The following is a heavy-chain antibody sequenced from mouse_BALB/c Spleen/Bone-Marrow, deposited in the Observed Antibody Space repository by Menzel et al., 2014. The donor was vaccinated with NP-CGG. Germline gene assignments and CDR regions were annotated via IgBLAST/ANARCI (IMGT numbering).Heavy chain of an antibody. CDR1: GFDFSRYW. Sequence: EVQLVESGGGLVQPGGSLKLSCAASGFDFSRYWMSWVRQAPGKGLGWIGEINPDSSTINYTPSLKDKFIISRDNAKNTPYLQMSKVRSEDTALYYCALLGYYGYFYVWGAGTTVTVSS. V-gene: IGHV4-1*02. J-gene: IGHJ1*01. CDR2: INPDSSTI. CDR3: ALLGYYGYFYV. D-gene: IGHD2-2*01.